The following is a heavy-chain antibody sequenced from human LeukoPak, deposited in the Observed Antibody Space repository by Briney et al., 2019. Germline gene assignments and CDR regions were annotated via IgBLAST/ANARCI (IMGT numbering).Heavy chain of an antibody. J-gene: IGHJ4*02. CDR2: TNIDGSST. Sequence: PGGSLRLSCAASGFTFTNYWMHWVRQAPGKGLVWVSRTNIDGSSTSYADAVKGRFTISRDNAKNTLYLQMNSLRAEDTAVYYCARGPSGYHNTGGQGTLVTVSS. D-gene: IGHD5-12*01. V-gene: IGHV3-74*01. CDR3: ARGPSGYHNT. CDR1: GFTFTNYW.